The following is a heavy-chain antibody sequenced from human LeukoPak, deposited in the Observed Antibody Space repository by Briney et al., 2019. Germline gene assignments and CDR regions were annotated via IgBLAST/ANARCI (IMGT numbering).Heavy chain of an antibody. V-gene: IGHV4-4*07. CDR1: GGSISGYY. D-gene: IGHD4-11*01. Sequence: PSETLSLTCNVSGGSISGYYWNWIRQPAGKGLEWIGRMYTSVNTNYNPSLKSRVTMSLDTSKNQLSLKVISVTAADTAVYYCARGEGSRLPFDYWGQGTLVTVSS. CDR2: MYTSVNT. J-gene: IGHJ4*02. CDR3: ARGEGSRLPFDY.